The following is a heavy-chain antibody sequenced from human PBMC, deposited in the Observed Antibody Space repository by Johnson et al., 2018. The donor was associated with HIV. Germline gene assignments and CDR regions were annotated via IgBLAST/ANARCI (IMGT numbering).Heavy chain of an antibody. CDR3: ARDRAIVVAYDAFDI. D-gene: IGHD3-22*01. V-gene: IGHV3-30*04. Sequence: QVQLVESGGGVVQPGRSLRLSCAASGFTFSSYAMHWVRQAPGKGLEWVAVISYDGSNKYYADSVKGRFTISRENSKKALYLQMNSLRPEDTAVYYCARDRAIVVAYDAFDIWGQGTMVTVSS. J-gene: IGHJ3*02. CDR2: ISYDGSNK. CDR1: GFTFSSYA.